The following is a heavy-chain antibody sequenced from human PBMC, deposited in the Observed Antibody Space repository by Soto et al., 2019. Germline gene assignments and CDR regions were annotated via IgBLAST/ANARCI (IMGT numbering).Heavy chain of an antibody. D-gene: IGHD5-18*01. CDR1: GFTFSSYA. CDR3: AKIRRQLWHPWGMDV. V-gene: IGHV3-23*01. CDR2: ISGSGGST. Sequence: GGSLRLSCAASGFTFSSYAMSWVRQAPGKGLEWVSAISGSGGSTYYADSVKGRFTISRDNSKNTLYLQMNSLRAEDTAVYYCAKIRRQLWHPWGMDVWGQGATVTVSS. J-gene: IGHJ6*02.